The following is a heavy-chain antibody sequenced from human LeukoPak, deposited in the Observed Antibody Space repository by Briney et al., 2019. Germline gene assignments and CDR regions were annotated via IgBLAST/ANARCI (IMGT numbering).Heavy chain of an antibody. CDR3: ARGRPGSGSYYPGRFDP. D-gene: IGHD3-10*01. CDR1: GGSISSYY. Sequence: PSETLSLTCTVSGGSISSYYWSWIRRPPGKGLEWIGYIYYSGSTNYNPSLKSRVTISVDTSKNQFSLKLSSVTAADTAVYYCARGRPGSGSYYPGRFDPWGQGTLVTVSS. CDR2: IYYSGST. V-gene: IGHV4-59*01. J-gene: IGHJ5*02.